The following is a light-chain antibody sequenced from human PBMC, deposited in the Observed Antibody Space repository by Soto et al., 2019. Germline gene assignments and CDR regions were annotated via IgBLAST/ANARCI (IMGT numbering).Light chain of an antibody. CDR2: DAS. Sequence: DIKMTQSPSTLSASVGDSVTITSRASQSTSGWLAWYQQTQGQAPKFXIYDASSLESGVPSRFSGSGAGTDCTRTISCLQSEDFATYYCQQYYSYPPTFGGGTKVDIK. CDR3: QQYYSYPPT. J-gene: IGKJ4*01. CDR1: QSTSGW. V-gene: IGKV1-5*01.